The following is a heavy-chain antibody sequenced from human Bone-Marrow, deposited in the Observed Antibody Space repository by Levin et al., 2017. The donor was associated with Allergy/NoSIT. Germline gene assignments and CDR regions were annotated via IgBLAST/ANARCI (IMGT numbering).Heavy chain of an antibody. V-gene: IGHV3-74*01. Sequence: ASVKVSCAASGFTFSTYRMHWVRQAPGKGLVWVSRTKSDGSGTGYADSVEGRFTISRDNAENTLFLQINSLRAEDTAVYYCARDPGYNGHDWYFDLWGRGTLVTVSS. J-gene: IGHJ2*01. D-gene: IGHD5-12*01. CDR1: GFTFSTYR. CDR2: TKSDGSGT. CDR3: ARDPGYNGHDWYFDL.